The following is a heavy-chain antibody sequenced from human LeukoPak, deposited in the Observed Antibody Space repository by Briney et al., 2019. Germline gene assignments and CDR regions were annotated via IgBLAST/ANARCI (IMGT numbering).Heavy chain of an antibody. CDR3: AKMVREFYTISYYFDY. CDR2: ISGSGAGT. Sequence: GGFLRLSCAVSGFTFSSYAMNWVRQAPGKGLEWVSGISGSGAGTYYADSVKGRFTISRDNSKNTLYLQMNSLRAEDTAVYYCAKMVREFYTISYYFDYWGQGTLVTVSS. J-gene: IGHJ4*02. V-gene: IGHV3-23*01. CDR1: GFTFSSYA. D-gene: IGHD2-8*01.